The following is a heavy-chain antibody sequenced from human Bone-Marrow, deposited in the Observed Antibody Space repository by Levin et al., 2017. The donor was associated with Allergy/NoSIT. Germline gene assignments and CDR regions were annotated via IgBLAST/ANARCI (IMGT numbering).Heavy chain of an antibody. J-gene: IGHJ4*02. V-gene: IGHV3-23*01. D-gene: IGHD6-19*01. CDR1: GFTFSTSA. CDR3: AREGGQVSNGWYLDF. Sequence: GGSLRLSCAASGFTFSTSAVSWIRRAPGKGLEWVSALKADYTYYTESVKGRFTISRDNVKNTVSLQMNSLRAEDTAVYYCAREGGQVSNGWYLDFWGQEILVTVSA. CDR2: LKADYT.